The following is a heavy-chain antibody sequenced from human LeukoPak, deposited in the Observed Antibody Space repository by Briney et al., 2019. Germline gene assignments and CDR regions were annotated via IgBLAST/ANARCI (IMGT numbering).Heavy chain of an antibody. Sequence: PGESLRLSCAASGFTFSSYWMHWVRQAPGKGLVWVSRISTDGSRTGYADSVKGRFTISRDNSKNTLYLQMNSLRAEDTAVYYCANPEGIAVAGTPLDYWGQGTLVTVSS. CDR3: ANPEGIAVAGTPLDY. CDR1: GFTFSSYW. D-gene: IGHD6-19*01. J-gene: IGHJ4*02. CDR2: ISTDGSRT. V-gene: IGHV3-74*01.